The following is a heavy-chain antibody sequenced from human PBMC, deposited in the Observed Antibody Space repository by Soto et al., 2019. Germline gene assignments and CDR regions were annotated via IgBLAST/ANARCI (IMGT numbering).Heavy chain of an antibody. V-gene: IGHV4-34*01. CDR1: GGSFSGYY. CDR3: ARDCPYKVDTAMVTCGFDP. D-gene: IGHD5-18*01. J-gene: IGHJ5*02. CDR2: INHSGST. Sequence: QVQLQQWGAGLLKPSETLSLTCAVYGGSFSGYYWSWIRQPPGKGQEWIGEINHSGSTNYNPSLKSRVTISVDTSKNQFSLKLSSVTAADTAVYYCARDCPYKVDTAMVTCGFDPWGQGTLVTVSS.